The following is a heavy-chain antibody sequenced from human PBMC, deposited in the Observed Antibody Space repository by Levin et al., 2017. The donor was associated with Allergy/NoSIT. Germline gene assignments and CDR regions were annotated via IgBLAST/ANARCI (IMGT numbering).Heavy chain of an antibody. CDR3: ARGATRYWYFDL. V-gene: IGHV3-48*02. J-gene: IGHJ2*01. Sequence: LSLTCAASGFTFSSYSMNWVRQAPGKGLEWVSYISSSSSTIYYADSVKGRFTISRDNAKNSLYLQMNSLRDEDTAVYYCARGATRYWYFDLWGRGTLVTVSS. CDR2: ISSSSSTI. CDR1: GFTFSSYS.